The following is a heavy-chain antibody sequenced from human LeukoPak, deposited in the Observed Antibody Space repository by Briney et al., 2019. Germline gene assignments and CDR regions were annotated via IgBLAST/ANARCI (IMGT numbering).Heavy chain of an antibody. J-gene: IGHJ4*02. CDR2: IIPIFGTA. V-gene: IGHV1-69*06. CDR3: ARVLFLSAYSYGSYPDY. CDR1: GDTFSNYA. D-gene: IGHD5-18*01. Sequence: ASVKVSCKAYGDTFSNYAISWVRQAPGQGLEWMGGIIPIFGTANYAQKFRGRLTVTADRSTRTAYMELSSLTSEDTAVYYCARVLFLSAYSYGSYPDYWGQGTLVTVSS.